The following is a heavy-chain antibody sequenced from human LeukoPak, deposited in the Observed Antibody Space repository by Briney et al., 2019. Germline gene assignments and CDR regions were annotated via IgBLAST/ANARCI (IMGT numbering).Heavy chain of an antibody. V-gene: IGHV4-34*01. CDR1: GGSFSGYY. CDR2: INHSGST. D-gene: IGHD5-12*01. J-gene: IGHJ4*02. Sequence: SEALSLTCAVYGGSFSGYYWSWIRQPPGKGLEWIGEINHSGSTNYNPSLKSRVTISVDTSKNQFSLKLSSVTAADTAVYYCARVGPRRGYSGYVDYWGQGTLVTVSS. CDR3: ARVGPRRGYSGYVDY.